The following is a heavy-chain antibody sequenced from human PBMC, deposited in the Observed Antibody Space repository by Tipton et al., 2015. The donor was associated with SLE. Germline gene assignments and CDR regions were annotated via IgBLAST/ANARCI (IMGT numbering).Heavy chain of an antibody. V-gene: IGHV4-39*07. J-gene: IGHJ5*02. CDR2: IYPSGST. CDR3: ARGFYSTTWTGWFDP. CDR1: GGSISSSGYY. D-gene: IGHD2-2*01. Sequence: TLSLTCTVSGGSISSSGYYWGWIRQPPGKGLEWIGSIYPSGSTYYNPPLKSRVTISVDPSKNQFSLKLTSVTAADTAVYYCARGFYSTTWTGWFDPWGQGTLVTVSS.